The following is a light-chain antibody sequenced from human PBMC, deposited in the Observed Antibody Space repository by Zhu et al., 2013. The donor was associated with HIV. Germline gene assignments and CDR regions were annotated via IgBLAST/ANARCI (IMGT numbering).Light chain of an antibody. Sequence: IVMTQSPASLSVSPGETATLSCRTSQSVSNNLAWYQQKPGQAPRLLIYGASSRASGIPARFSGSGSGTEFTLTISSLQSEDFAVYYCQQYNNWPRTFGQGTKVEIK. V-gene: IGKV3D-15*01. J-gene: IGKJ1*01. CDR3: QQYNNWPRT. CDR2: GAS. CDR1: QSVSNN.